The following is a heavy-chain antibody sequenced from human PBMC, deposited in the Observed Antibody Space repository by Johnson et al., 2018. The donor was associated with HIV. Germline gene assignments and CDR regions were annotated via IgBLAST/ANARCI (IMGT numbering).Heavy chain of an antibody. D-gene: IGHD6-13*01. CDR2: ISWNSGSI. J-gene: IGHJ3*02. Sequence: VQLVESGGGVVQPGRSLRLSCAASGFTFDDYAMHWVRQAPGKGLEWVSGISWNSGSIGYADSVKGRFTISRDNAKNSLYLQMNSLRAEDTALYYCARAGGGIAAAGTRAFDIWGQGTMVTVSS. CDR3: ARAGGGIAAAGTRAFDI. V-gene: IGHV3-9*01. CDR1: GFTFDDYA.